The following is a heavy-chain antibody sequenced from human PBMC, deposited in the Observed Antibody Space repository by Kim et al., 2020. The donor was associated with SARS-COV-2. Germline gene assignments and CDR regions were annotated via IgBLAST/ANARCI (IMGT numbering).Heavy chain of an antibody. CDR3: ARGRHLYYYDRRFDY. J-gene: IGHJ4*02. V-gene: IGHV3-74*01. CDR2: INSDGSST. CDR1: GFTFSSYW. D-gene: IGHD3-22*01. Sequence: GGSLRLSCAASGFTFSSYWMHWVRQAPGKGLVWVSRINSDGSSTSYADSVKGRFTISRDNAKNTLYLQMNSLRAEDTAVYYCARGRHLYYYDRRFDYWGQGTLVTVSS.